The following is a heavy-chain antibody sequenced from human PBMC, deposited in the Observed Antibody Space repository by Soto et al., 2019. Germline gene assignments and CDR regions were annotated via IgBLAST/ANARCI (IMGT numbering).Heavy chain of an antibody. Sequence: SETLSLTCTVSGGSISSGGYYWSWIRQHPGKGLEWIGYIYYSGSTYYNPSLKSRVTISVDTPKNQFSLKLSSVTAADTAVYYCARVVVAATFDYWGQGTLVTVSS. D-gene: IGHD2-15*01. J-gene: IGHJ4*02. V-gene: IGHV4-31*03. CDR2: IYYSGST. CDR1: GGSISSGGYY. CDR3: ARVVVAATFDY.